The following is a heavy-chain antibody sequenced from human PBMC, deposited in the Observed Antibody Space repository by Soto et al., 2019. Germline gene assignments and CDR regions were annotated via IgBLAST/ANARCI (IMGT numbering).Heavy chain of an antibody. D-gene: IGHD3-22*01. Sequence: QVQLQESGPGLVKPSQTLSLTCTVSGASISSGAYYWSWIRHHPGKGLEWIGFIYYSGSTYYNPSLKRRVTISVDTSKNQFSLKLSSVTAADTAVYYCARATGSGSTTPFDYWGQGTLVTVSS. V-gene: IGHV4-31*03. J-gene: IGHJ4*02. CDR3: ARATGSGSTTPFDY. CDR1: GASISSGAYY. CDR2: IYYSGST.